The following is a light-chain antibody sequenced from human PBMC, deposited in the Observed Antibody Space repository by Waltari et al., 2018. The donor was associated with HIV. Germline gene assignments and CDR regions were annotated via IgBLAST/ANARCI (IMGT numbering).Light chain of an antibody. CDR2: NSN. Sequence: QSVLTSPPSPSGTPGQRVTIPCSGRRSNTERNLVTWYQQLPGTAPKLLIYNSNQRPSGVPDRFSGSKSGTSASLAISGLQSEDEGAYYCAAWDDGLNGLFGGGTKLTV. CDR1: RSNTERNL. V-gene: IGLV1-44*01. CDR3: AAWDDGLNGL. J-gene: IGLJ2*01.